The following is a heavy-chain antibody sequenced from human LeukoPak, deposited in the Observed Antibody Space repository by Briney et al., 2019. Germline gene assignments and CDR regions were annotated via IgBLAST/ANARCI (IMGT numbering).Heavy chain of an antibody. D-gene: IGHD2-21*01. CDR1: GFTFSSYA. J-gene: IGHJ4*02. V-gene: IGHV3-23*01. CDR2: TRSSDSGT. CDR3: AKAPVTSCRGAYCYPFDS. Sequence: GGSLRLSCAASGFTFSSYAMSWVRQAPGKGLEWVSATRSSDSGTYYADSVRGRFTISRDNSKNTLYLHMKSLRAEDAAVYYCAKAPVTSCRGAYCYPFDSWGQGTVVTVSS.